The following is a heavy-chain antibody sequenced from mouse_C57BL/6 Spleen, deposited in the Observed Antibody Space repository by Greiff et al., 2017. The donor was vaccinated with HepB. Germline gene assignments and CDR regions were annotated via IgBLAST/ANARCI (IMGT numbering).Heavy chain of an antibody. V-gene: IGHV2-2*01. J-gene: IGHJ2*01. Sequence: VQLQQSGPGLVQPSQSLSITCTVSGFSLTSYGVHWVRQSPGKGLEWLGVIWSGGSTDYNAAFISRLSISKDNSKSQFFFKMNSLQADDTAIYYCARNGAAAWDYWGQGTTLTVSS. CDR2: IWSGGST. CDR1: GFSLTSYG. CDR3: ARNGAAAWDY.